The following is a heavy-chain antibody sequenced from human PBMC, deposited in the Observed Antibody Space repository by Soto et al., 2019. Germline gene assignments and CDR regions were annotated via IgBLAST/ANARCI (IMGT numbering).Heavy chain of an antibody. J-gene: IGHJ4*02. CDR1: GFTFTGYY. Sequence: QVQLVQSGAEVKKPGASVKVSCKASGFTFTGYYMHWVRQAPGQGLEWMGWINPNNGGTIYAQEFRGRITMTRDTSISTAYMELSRLRSDDTAIYFCARIIVGATGVFDYWGLGTLVTVSS. CDR3: ARIIVGATGVFDY. CDR2: INPNNGGT. D-gene: IGHD1-26*01. V-gene: IGHV1-2*02.